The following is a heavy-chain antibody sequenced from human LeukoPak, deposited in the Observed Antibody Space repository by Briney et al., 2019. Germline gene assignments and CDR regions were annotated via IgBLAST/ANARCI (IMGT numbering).Heavy chain of an antibody. Sequence: SETLSLTCTVSGGSVSSGSYYWSWIRQPPGKGLEWIGYIYYSGGTNYNPPLKSRVTISVDTSKNQFSLKLSSVTAADTAVYYCARDYYGSGSFYYYYGMDVWGKGTTVTVSS. CDR1: GGSVSSGSYY. V-gene: IGHV4-61*01. CDR2: IYYSGGT. J-gene: IGHJ6*04. D-gene: IGHD3-10*01. CDR3: ARDYYGSGSFYYYYGMDV.